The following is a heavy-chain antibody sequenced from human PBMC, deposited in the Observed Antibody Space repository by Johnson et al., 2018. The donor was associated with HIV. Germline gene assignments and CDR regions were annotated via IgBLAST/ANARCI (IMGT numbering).Heavy chain of an antibody. CDR3: ARRGVGATIFTMFDAFDI. D-gene: IGHD1-26*01. CDR1: DFTFSNNA. Sequence: QVQLVESGVGVVQPGRSLRLSCAASDFTFSNNAIHWVRQAPGKGLEWVAVISYDGSNKYYADSVKGRFTISRDNSKNTLHLQMNSLSAEDTAVYYCARRGVGATIFTMFDAFDIWGQGTMVTVSA. V-gene: IGHV3-30-3*01. CDR2: ISYDGSNK. J-gene: IGHJ3*02.